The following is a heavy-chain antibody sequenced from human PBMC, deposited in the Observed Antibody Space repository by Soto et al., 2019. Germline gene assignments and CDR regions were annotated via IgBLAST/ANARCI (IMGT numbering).Heavy chain of an antibody. D-gene: IGHD2-15*01. CDR1: GFTFSSYS. CDR2: ISSSSSTI. J-gene: IGHJ3*02. V-gene: IGHV3-48*01. Sequence: PGGSLRLSCAASGFTFSSYSMNWVRQAPGKGLEWVSYISSSSSTIYYADSVKGRFTISRDNAKNSLYLQMNSLRAEDTAVYYCARVCGGSCYADAFDIWGQGTMVPVSS. CDR3: ARVCGGSCYADAFDI.